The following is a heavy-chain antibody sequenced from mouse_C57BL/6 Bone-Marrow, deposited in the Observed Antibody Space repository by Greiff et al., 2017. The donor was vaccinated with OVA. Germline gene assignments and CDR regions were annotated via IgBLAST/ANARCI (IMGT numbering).Heavy chain of an antibody. CDR3: ASWAPYYNAMDY. J-gene: IGHJ4*01. Sequence: EVKLVESGGGLVKPGGSLKLSCAASGFTFSDYGMHWVRQAPEKGLEWVAYISSGSSTIYYADTVKGRFTISRDNAKNTLFLQMTSLRSEDTAMYYCASWAPYYNAMDYWGQGTSVTVSS. CDR2: ISSGSSTI. V-gene: IGHV5-17*01. CDR1: GFTFSDYG.